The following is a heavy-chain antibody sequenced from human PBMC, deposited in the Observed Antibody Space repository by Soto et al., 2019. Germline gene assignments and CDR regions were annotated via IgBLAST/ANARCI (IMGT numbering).Heavy chain of an antibody. CDR2: INHSGST. CDR3: ARGGRFAWLPLMYFDY. Sequence: SETLSVTCAVYGGSFSGYDWSWIRQPPGKGLEWIGEINHSGSTNYNPSLKSRVTISVDTSKNQFSLKLSSVTAADTAVYYCARGGRFAWLPLMYFDYWGQGTLVTVSS. J-gene: IGHJ4*02. V-gene: IGHV4-34*01. CDR1: GGSFSGYD. D-gene: IGHD3-22*01.